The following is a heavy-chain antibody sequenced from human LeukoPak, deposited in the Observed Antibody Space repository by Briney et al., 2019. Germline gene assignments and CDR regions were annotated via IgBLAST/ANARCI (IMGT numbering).Heavy chain of an antibody. CDR3: AKDWSRVTQYYYYMDV. CDR1: GFIFSSYG. D-gene: IGHD2-21*02. CDR2: IRYDGINK. Sequence: PGGSLRLSCAASGFIFSSYGMHWVRQAPGKGLEWVAFIRYDGINKYYADSVKGRFTISRDNSKKMLYLQMNSLRAEDTAVYYCAKDWSRVTQYYYYMDVWGKGTTVTVSS. J-gene: IGHJ6*03. V-gene: IGHV3-30*02.